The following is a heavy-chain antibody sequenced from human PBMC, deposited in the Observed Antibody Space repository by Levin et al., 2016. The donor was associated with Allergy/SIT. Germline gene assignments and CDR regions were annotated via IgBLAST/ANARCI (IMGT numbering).Heavy chain of an antibody. J-gene: IGHJ5*02. CDR3: ATGYSGYAGFDP. V-gene: IGHV4-31*02. CDR2: IYYDGTT. Sequence: WIRQPPGKDLEWIGFIYYDGTTHYNPSLETRLRISLDTSKNQFSLNLSSVTAADTAVYFCATGYSGYAGFDPWGQGILVTVSS. D-gene: IGHD5-12*01.